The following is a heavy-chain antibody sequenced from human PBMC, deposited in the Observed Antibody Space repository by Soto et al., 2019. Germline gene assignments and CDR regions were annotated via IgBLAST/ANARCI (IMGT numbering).Heavy chain of an antibody. Sequence: ASVKVSCKASGYTFTSYDINWVRQATGQGLEWMGWMNPNSGNTGYAQKFQGRVTMTRNTSISTAYMELSSLRSEVTAVYYCARGSIVATDIDYWGQGTLVIVSS. CDR2: MNPNSGNT. CDR3: ARGSIVATDIDY. V-gene: IGHV1-8*01. J-gene: IGHJ4*02. D-gene: IGHD5-12*01. CDR1: GYTFTSYD.